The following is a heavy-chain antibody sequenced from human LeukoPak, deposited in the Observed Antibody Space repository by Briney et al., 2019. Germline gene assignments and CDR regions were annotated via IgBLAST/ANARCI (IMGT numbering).Heavy chain of an antibody. CDR1: GFTFSSYE. V-gene: IGHV3-48*03. CDR3: ARDMGDCSGGSCTSGWFDP. J-gene: IGHJ5*02. CDR2: ISSSGSTI. D-gene: IGHD2-15*01. Sequence: PGGSLRLSCAASGFTFSSYEMNWVRQAPGKGLEWVSYISSSGSTIYYADSVKGRFTISRDNAKNSLYLQMNSLRAEDTAVYYCARDMGDCSGGSCTSGWFDPWGQGTLVTVSS.